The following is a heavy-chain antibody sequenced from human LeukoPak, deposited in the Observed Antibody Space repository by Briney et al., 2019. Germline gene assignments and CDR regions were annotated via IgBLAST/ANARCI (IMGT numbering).Heavy chain of an antibody. D-gene: IGHD3-22*01. CDR3: ARLQYYYDSNGYYSLYYFDY. CDR2: IYYSGST. Sequence: PSETLSLTCTVSGDSISSSSYYWGWIRQPPGKGLEWIGNIYYSGSTYYNPSLRSRLTISLDTSKNQFSLTLSSVAAADTAVYYCARLQYYYDSNGYYSLYYFDYWGQGTVVTVSS. CDR1: GDSISSSSYY. V-gene: IGHV4-39*01. J-gene: IGHJ4*02.